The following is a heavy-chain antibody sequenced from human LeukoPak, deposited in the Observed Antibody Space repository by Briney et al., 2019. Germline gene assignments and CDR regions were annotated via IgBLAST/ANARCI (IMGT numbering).Heavy chain of an antibody. D-gene: IGHD3/OR15-3a*01. J-gene: IGHJ5*02. CDR3: ARGGLVIKA. CDR1: GFTVGSNY. Sequence: GGSLRLSCAGSGFTVGSNYMSWVRQAPGKWLEWVSSFYTGGSTYYADSVKGRFTISRDNSKNTLYLQMNSLRAEDTAVYYCARGGLVIKAWGQGTLVTVSS. CDR2: FYTGGST. V-gene: IGHV3-53*01.